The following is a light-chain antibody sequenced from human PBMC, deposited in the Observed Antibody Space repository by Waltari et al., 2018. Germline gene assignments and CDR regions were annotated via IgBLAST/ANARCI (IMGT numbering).Light chain of an antibody. CDR2: GAS. V-gene: IGKV3-20*01. CDR1: QSVSSY. J-gene: IGKJ2*03. Sequence: LTQSPASLSWSQGERDTPSCRASQSVSSYLAWYQQKPGQAPRLLMNGASSRATGIPDRFSGSGSGTEFTLTISSLEPEDFAVYYCQKYSTFPYSFGQGTKVEIK. CDR3: QKYSTFPYS.